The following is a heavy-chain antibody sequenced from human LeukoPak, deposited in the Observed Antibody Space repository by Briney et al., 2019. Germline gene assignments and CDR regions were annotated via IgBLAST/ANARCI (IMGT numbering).Heavy chain of an antibody. CDR3: ARVIPAAIWGDAFDI. Sequence: GSLRLSCAASGFTFSSYAMSWVRQAPGKGLEWVGYIYYSGSTNYNPSLKSRVTISVDTSKNQFSLKLSSVTAADTAVYYCARVIPAAIWGDAFDIWGQGTMVTVSS. J-gene: IGHJ3*02. V-gene: IGHV4-59*01. D-gene: IGHD2-2*01. CDR2: IYYSGST. CDR1: GFTFSSYA.